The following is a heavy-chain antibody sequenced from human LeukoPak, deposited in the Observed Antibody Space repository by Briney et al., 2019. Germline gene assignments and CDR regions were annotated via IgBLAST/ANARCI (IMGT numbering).Heavy chain of an antibody. CDR3: AKAMVRGVNFYYYMDV. D-gene: IGHD3-10*01. CDR1: GFIFSSYA. CDR2: ISGSGGST. Sequence: GGSLRLSCAASGFIFSSYAMSWVRQAPGKGLEWVSPISGSGGSTYYADSVKGRFTISRDNSKNTLYLQMNSLRAEDTAVYYCAKAMVRGVNFYYYMDVWGKGTTVTVSS. V-gene: IGHV3-23*01. J-gene: IGHJ6*03.